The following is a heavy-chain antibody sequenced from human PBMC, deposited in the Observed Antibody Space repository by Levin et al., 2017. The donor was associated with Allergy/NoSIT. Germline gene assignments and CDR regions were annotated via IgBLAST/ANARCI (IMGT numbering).Heavy chain of an antibody. D-gene: IGHD2-2*01. V-gene: IGHV1-69*01. CDR1: GGTFSSYA. J-gene: IGHJ3*02. CDR2: IIPIFGTA. Sequence: KRGESLKISCKASGGTFSSYAISWVRQAPGQGLEWMGGIIPIFGTANYAQKFQGRVTITADESTSTAYMELSSLRSEDTAVYYCARDHLADIVVVPAVEGDAFDIWGQGTMVTVSS. CDR3: ARDHLADIVVVPAVEGDAFDI.